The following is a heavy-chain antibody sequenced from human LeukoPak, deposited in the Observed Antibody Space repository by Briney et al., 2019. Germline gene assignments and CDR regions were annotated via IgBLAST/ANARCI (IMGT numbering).Heavy chain of an antibody. D-gene: IGHD3-22*01. Sequence: GGSLRLSCAASGFTFSRHWMTWVRQAPGKGLEWVANIKEDGSKKNYVDSVKGRFTISRDNAKNSLYLQMNSLRAEDKAVYFCATPLDYYDTSGYHQGGDWGQGTLVTVSS. J-gene: IGHJ4*02. CDR1: GFTFSRHW. V-gene: IGHV3-7*03. CDR2: IKEDGSKK. CDR3: ATPLDYYDTSGYHQGGD.